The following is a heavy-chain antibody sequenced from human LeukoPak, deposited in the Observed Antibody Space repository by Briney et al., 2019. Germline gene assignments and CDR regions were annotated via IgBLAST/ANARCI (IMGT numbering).Heavy chain of an antibody. V-gene: IGHV4-59*01. Sequence: SETLSLTCTVSGGSISTYFWSWIRQPPGKGLEWIGYIYYSGSTNYNPSLKSRVTMSVDTSKNQFSLKLRSVTAADTAVYYCARVSPYSNSWYYFDYWGQGTLVTVSS. CDR3: ARVSPYSNSWYYFDY. J-gene: IGHJ4*02. CDR2: IYYSGST. CDR1: GGSISTYF. D-gene: IGHD6-13*01.